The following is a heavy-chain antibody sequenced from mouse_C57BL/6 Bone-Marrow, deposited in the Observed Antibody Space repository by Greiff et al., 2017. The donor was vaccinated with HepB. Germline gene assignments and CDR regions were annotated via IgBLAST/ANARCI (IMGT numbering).Heavy chain of an antibody. CDR3: TTDYGSTLFAY. V-gene: IGHV14-1*01. J-gene: IGHJ3*01. CDR1: GFNIKDYY. CDR2: IDPEDGDT. Sequence: VQLKQSGAELVRPGASVKLSCTASGFNIKDYYMHWVKQRPEQGLEWIGRIDPEDGDTEYAPKFQGKATMTADTSSNTAYLQLSSLTSEDTAVYYCTTDYGSTLFAYWGQGTLVTVSA. D-gene: IGHD1-1*01.